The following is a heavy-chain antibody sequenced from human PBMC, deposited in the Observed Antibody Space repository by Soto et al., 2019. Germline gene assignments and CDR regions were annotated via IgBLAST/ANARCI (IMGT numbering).Heavy chain of an antibody. CDR2: IYYSGST. CDR1: GGSISSYY. J-gene: IGHJ4*02. CDR3: ARVRNSFFDY. Sequence: SETLSLTCTVSGGSISSYYWSWIRQPPGKGLEWIGYIYYSGSTNYNPSLKSRVTISVDTSKNQFSLKLSSVTAADTAVYFCARVRNSFFDYWGQGAVVTVSS. D-gene: IGHD2-21*01. V-gene: IGHV4-59*12.